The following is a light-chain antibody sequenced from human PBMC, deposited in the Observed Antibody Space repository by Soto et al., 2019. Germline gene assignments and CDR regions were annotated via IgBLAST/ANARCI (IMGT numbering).Light chain of an antibody. CDR3: AAWDDSLNGVV. J-gene: IGLJ3*02. V-gene: IGLV1-44*01. Sequence: QSVLTQPPSASVTPGQRVTISCSGSNSNIGTNTVNWYRQFPGTAPKLLIYNNNQRPSGVPDRISGSRSGTSASLAISGLQSEDEADYYCAAWDDSLNGVVCGGGTKLTVL. CDR2: NNN. CDR1: NSNIGTNT.